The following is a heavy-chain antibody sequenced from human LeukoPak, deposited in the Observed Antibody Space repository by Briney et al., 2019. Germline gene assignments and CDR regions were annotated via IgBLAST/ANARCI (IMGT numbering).Heavy chain of an antibody. D-gene: IGHD5-18*01. CDR2: ISVSSSYI. Sequence: GGSLRLSCAASGFTFSSYSMSWVRQVPGKGLEWVSSISVSSSYIYYADSLKGRFTISRDNAKNSLYLQMNSLRAEDTAVYYCARGVNTAMTPLRFDPWGQGTLVTVSS. J-gene: IGHJ5*02. CDR1: GFTFSSYS. CDR3: ARGVNTAMTPLRFDP. V-gene: IGHV3-21*01.